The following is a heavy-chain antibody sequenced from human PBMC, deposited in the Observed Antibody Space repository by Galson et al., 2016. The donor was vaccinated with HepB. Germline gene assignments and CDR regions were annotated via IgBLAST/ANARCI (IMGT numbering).Heavy chain of an antibody. CDR1: GASVNSISHY. Sequence: TLSLTCSVSGASVNSISHYWGWIRQHPEKGLEWIGYIYYSGNAYYNPSLKSRVSISIDTSRDQFSLNLNSVTAADTAVYYCAKEGGVATGGWGQGTLVPVSS. J-gene: IGHJ4*02. D-gene: IGHD2-8*02. V-gene: IGHV4-31*03. CDR2: IYYSGNA. CDR3: AKEGGVATGG.